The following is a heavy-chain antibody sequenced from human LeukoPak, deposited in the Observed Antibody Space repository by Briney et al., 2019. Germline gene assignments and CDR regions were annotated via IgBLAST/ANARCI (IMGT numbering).Heavy chain of an antibody. D-gene: IGHD3-10*01. CDR1: GFTFSSYG. CDR2: ISYDGSNK. J-gene: IGHJ4*02. CDR3: ATLGESLDY. V-gene: IGHV3-30*03. Sequence: GRSLRLSCAASGFTFSSYGTHWVRQAPGKGLEWVAVISYDGSNKYYADSVKGRFTISRDNSKNTLYLQMNSLRAEDTAVYYCATLGESLDYWGQGTLVTVSS.